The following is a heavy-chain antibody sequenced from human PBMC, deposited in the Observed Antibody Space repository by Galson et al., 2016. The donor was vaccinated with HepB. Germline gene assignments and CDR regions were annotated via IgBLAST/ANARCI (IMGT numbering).Heavy chain of an antibody. CDR2: ITSRSTAI. CDR3: AREGTGSSSFIYYYYGMDV. D-gene: IGHD6-13*01. Sequence: SLRLSCAASGFTLSSYSMNWVRQTPGKGLEWVSYITSRSTAIYYADSVKGRFTISRENARNSLYLQMNSLRAEDTAVYYRAREGTGSSSFIYYYYGMDVWGQGTTVTVSS. V-gene: IGHV3-48*04. CDR1: GFTLSSYS. J-gene: IGHJ6*02.